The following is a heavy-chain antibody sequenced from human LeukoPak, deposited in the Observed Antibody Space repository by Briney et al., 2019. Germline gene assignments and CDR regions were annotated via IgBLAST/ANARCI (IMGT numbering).Heavy chain of an antibody. D-gene: IGHD2-2*01. CDR1: GFTFSSYG. CDR3: AKDPYLVVPAALNWFDP. J-gene: IGHJ5*02. CDR2: IRYEGSNK. Sequence: GGSLRLSCAASGFTFSSYGMHWVRQAPGKGLEWVAFIRYEGSNKYYADSVKGRFTISRDNSKNTLYLQMNSLRAEDTAVYYCAKDPYLVVPAALNWFDPWGQGTLVTVSS. V-gene: IGHV3-30*02.